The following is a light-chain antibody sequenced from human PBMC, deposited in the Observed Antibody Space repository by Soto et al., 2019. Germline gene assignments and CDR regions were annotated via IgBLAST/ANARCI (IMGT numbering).Light chain of an antibody. CDR1: QSISSY. CDR3: QQSYSTSWT. CDR2: AAS. Sequence: DIHMTQSPSSLSASVGDRVTITCRASQSISSYLNWYQQKPGKAPKLLIYAASSLQSGVPSRFSGSGSGTDFTITISSLQTEDFATYYCQQSYSTSWTFGQGTKVEIK. J-gene: IGKJ1*01. V-gene: IGKV1-39*01.